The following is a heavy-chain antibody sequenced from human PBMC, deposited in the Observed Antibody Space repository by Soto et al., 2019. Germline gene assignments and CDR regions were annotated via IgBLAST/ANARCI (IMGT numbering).Heavy chain of an antibody. CDR1: GYTFTSYD. V-gene: IGHV1-8*01. CDR3: ARGRYCSGGSCYWFDP. CDR2: MNPNSGNT. D-gene: IGHD2-15*01. Sequence: QVQLVQSGAEVKKPGASVKVSCKASGYTFTSYDINWVRQATGQGLEWRGWMNPNSGNTGYAQKFQGRVTMTRNTSISPAYMELSSLRSEDTAVYYCARGRYCSGGSCYWFDPWGQGTLVTVSS. J-gene: IGHJ5*02.